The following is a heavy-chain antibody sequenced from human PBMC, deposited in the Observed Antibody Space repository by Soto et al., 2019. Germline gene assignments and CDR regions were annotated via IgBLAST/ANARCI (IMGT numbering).Heavy chain of an antibody. D-gene: IGHD3-3*01. V-gene: IGHV3-73*02. J-gene: IGHJ6*02. CDR2: IRSKANSYAT. CDR3: TRQVLRFLEWLSASGMDV. CDR1: GFTFSGSA. Sequence: VQLVESGGGLVQPGGSLKLSCAASGFTFSGSAMHWVRQASGKGLEWVGRIRSKANSYATAYAASVKGRFTISRDDSKNTAYLQMNSLKTEDTAVYYCTRQVLRFLEWLSASGMDVWGQGTTVTVSS.